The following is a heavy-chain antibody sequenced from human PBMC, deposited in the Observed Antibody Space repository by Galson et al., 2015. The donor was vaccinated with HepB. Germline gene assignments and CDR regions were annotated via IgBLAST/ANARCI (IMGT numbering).Heavy chain of an antibody. D-gene: IGHD3-9*01. V-gene: IGHV1-18*01. CDR2: ISAYNGNT. J-gene: IGHJ4*02. CDR1: GYTFTSYG. Sequence: SVKVSCKASGYTFTSYGISWVRQAPGQGLEWMGWISAYNGNTNYAQKLQGRVTMTTDTSTSTAYMELRSLRSEDTAVYYCARGRGTYYDILTGYYNPGEYFDYWGQGTLVTVSS. CDR3: ARGRGTYYDILTGYYNPGEYFDY.